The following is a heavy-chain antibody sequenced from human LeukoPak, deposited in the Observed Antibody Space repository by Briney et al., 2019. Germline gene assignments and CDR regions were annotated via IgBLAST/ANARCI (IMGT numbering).Heavy chain of an antibody. J-gene: IGHJ4*02. CDR2: IKHDGSDK. D-gene: IGHD3-10*01. V-gene: IGHV3-7*01. Sequence: GGSLRLSCASSGFTFSSYWMSWVRQAPGKGLEWVGNIKHDGSDKYYVDSVKGRFTISRHNAKNSLYLQMNSLRDEDTAMYYCARDLWFGEFPYYFDQWGQGTLVTVSS. CDR3: ARDLWFGEFPYYFDQ. CDR1: GFTFSSYW.